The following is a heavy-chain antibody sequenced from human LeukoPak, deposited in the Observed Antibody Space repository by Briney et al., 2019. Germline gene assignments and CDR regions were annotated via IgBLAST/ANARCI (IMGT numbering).Heavy chain of an antibody. CDR3: ASFSYSSSWYSAY. J-gene: IGHJ4*02. V-gene: IGHV1-2*06. CDR2: INPNSGGT. CDR1: GYTFTGYY. Sequence: ASVKVSCKDSGYTFTGYYMHWVRQAPGQGLEWMGRINPNSGGTNYAQKFQGRVTMTRDTSISTAYMELSRLRSDDTAVYYCASFSYSSSWYSAYWGQGTLVTVSS. D-gene: IGHD6-13*01.